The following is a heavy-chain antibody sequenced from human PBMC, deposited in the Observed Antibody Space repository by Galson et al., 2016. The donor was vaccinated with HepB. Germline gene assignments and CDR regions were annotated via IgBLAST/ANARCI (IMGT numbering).Heavy chain of an antibody. V-gene: IGHV3-23*01. CDR2: ISGSGGST. Sequence: SLRLSCAASGFTFSNYAMTWVRQAPGKGLQWVSAISGSGGSTYYADSVEGRFTISRDSSKNTVYLQMNNLRAEGTALSYWAKGKKGRDYYAMDVWGQGTTVTVSS. CDR1: GFTFSNYA. J-gene: IGHJ6*02. CDR3: AKGKKGRDYYAMDV.